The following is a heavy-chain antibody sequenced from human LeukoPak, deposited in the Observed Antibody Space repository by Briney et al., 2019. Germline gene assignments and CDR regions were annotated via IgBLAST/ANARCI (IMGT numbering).Heavy chain of an antibody. Sequence: GGSLRLSCAASGFTFSTYSMNWVRQAPGKGLVWVSRINSDGSSTRYADSVRGRFTISRDNAKNSLYLQMNSLTAEDTAVYYCARIRGIAAAGDYWGQGTLVTVSS. CDR2: INSDGSST. J-gene: IGHJ4*02. CDR3: ARIRGIAAAGDY. CDR1: GFTFSTYS. V-gene: IGHV3-74*01. D-gene: IGHD6-13*01.